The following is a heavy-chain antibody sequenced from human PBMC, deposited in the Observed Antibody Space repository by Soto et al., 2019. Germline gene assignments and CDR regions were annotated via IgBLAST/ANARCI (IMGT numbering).Heavy chain of an antibody. CDR1: GGSITSGGYY. Sequence: QVQLQESGPGLVKPSETLSLTCTVSGGSITSGGYYWSWIRQHPGKGLEWIGYIYYSGTTYYNPSLKSRVTLSADTSKNQFSLKLSSVSASDTALYYCARCSLVVVPTPGFDPWGRGTLVTVSS. CDR3: ARCSLVVVPTPGFDP. V-gene: IGHV4-31*03. CDR2: IYYSGTT. D-gene: IGHD2-2*01. J-gene: IGHJ5*02.